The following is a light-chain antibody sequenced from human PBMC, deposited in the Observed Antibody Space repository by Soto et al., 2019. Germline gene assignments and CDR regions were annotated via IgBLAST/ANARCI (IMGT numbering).Light chain of an antibody. CDR3: AAWDDSLSVGV. V-gene: IGLV1-47*02. J-gene: IGLJ1*01. CDR1: SSNIGSNY. Sequence: QSVLTQPPSASGTPGQRVTISCSGSSSNIGSNYVYWYQQLPGTAPKLLIYSNNQRPSGVPDRFSGSKSGTSASLAISGLRSEDEAGYYCAAWDDSLSVGVFGTGTKLTVL. CDR2: SNN.